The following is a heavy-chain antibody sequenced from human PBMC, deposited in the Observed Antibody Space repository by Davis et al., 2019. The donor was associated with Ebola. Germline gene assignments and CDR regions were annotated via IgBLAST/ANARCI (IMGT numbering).Heavy chain of an antibody. CDR3: ATAATTYYYDSSGYYSLKHNWFDP. V-gene: IGHV3-48*01. Sequence: GESLKISCAASGFTFSSYSMNWVRQAPGKGLEWVSYISSSSSTIYYADSVKGRFTISRDNAKNSLYLQMNSLRAEDTAVYYCATAATTYYYDSSGYYSLKHNWFDPWGQGTLVTVSS. CDR2: ISSSSSTI. J-gene: IGHJ5*02. CDR1: GFTFSSYS. D-gene: IGHD3-22*01.